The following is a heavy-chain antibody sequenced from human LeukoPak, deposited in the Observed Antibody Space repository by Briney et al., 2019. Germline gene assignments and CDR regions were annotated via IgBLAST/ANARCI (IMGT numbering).Heavy chain of an antibody. J-gene: IGHJ5*02. CDR2: VSYHGSDN. V-gene: IGHV3-30*18. D-gene: IGHD3-22*01. CDR1: GFTFSSYW. Sequence: GGSLRLSCAASGFTFSSYWMSWVRQAPGKGLEWVAAVSYHGSDNYYADAVSGRFTISRDNSKNTLHLGMNSLRTDDTAIYYCTKERGGGGRRINLMVGGYGPWGQGTQVTVSS. CDR3: TKERGGGGRRINLMVGGYGP.